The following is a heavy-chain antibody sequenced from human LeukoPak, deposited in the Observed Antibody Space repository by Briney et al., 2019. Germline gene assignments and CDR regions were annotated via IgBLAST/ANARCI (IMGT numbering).Heavy chain of an antibody. Sequence: GASVKVSRKASGGTFSSYAISWVRQAPGQGLEWMGGIIPIFGTANYAQKFQGRVTITTDESTSTAYMELSSLRSEDTAVYYCARGAAVIAARPAYYYYYYMDVWGKGTTVTVSS. CDR3: ARGAAVIAARPAYYYYYYMDV. J-gene: IGHJ6*03. V-gene: IGHV1-69*05. CDR1: GGTFSSYA. CDR2: IIPIFGTA. D-gene: IGHD6-6*01.